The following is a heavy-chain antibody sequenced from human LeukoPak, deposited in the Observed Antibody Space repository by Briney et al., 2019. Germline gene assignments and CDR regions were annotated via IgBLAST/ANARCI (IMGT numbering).Heavy chain of an antibody. Sequence: PGGSLRLSCTASGFTFGDYAMSWVRQAPGKGLEWVGFIRSKAYGGTTEYAASVKGRFTISRDDSKSIAYLQMNSLKTEDTAGYYCTRVGVGAKLAPRDYWGQGTLVTVSS. CDR1: GFTFGDYA. V-gene: IGHV3-49*04. D-gene: IGHD1-26*01. CDR2: IRSKAYGGTT. CDR3: TRVGVGAKLAPRDY. J-gene: IGHJ4*02.